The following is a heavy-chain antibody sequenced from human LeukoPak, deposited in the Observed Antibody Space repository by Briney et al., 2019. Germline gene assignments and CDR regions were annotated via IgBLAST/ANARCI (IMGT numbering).Heavy chain of an antibody. CDR2: ISSSGDST. D-gene: IGHD1-26*01. CDR3: AKGYSGSYSAFDY. Sequence: GGSLRLSCAASGFTFSSYAMIWVRQAPGKGLEWVSTISSSGDSTYYADSVKGRFTIPRDNSKNTLYLQMNSLRAEDTAVYFCAKGYSGSYSAFDYWGQGTLVTVSS. CDR1: GFTFSSYA. J-gene: IGHJ4*02. V-gene: IGHV3-23*01.